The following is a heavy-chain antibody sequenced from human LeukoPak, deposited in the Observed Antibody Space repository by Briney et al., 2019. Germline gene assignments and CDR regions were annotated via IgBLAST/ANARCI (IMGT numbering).Heavy chain of an antibody. Sequence: ASVKVSCKASGYTFTSYGISWVRQAPGQGLEWMGWISAYNGNTNYAQKLQGRVTMTTDTSTSTAYMELRSLRSDDTAVYYCARGALVWCGELQAFDIWGQGTMVTVSS. CDR2: ISAYNGNT. D-gene: IGHD3-10*01. V-gene: IGHV1-18*01. CDR3: ARGALVWCGELQAFDI. CDR1: GYTFTSYG. J-gene: IGHJ3*02.